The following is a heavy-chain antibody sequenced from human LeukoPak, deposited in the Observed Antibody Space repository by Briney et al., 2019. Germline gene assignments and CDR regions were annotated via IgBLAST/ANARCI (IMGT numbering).Heavy chain of an antibody. CDR1: GFTFSSYG. V-gene: IGHV3-33*01. J-gene: IGHJ4*02. D-gene: IGHD1-26*01. CDR2: IWYDGSNK. Sequence: GGSLRLSCAASGFTFSSYGMHWVRQAPGKGLEWVAVIWYDGSNKYYADSVKGRFTISRDNAKNMLYLQMNNLRAEDTAVYYCARGHSGSYSRTFDYWGQGILVTVSS. CDR3: ARGHSGSYSRTFDY.